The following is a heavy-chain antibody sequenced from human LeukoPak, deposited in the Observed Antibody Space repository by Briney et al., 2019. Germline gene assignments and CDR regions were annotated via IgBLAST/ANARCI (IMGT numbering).Heavy chain of an antibody. CDR1: GFSLSTTAMA. CDR2: IYWNDDK. V-gene: IGHV2-5*01. Sequence: SGPTLVKPTQTLTLTCTFSGFSLSTTAMAVGWIRQPPGKALEWLGLIYWNDDKRYSPSLKSRLTLTKGTSTNEVVFTLTNMDPVDTATYYCAHRRRGGILTGEFDYWGQGTLVTVSS. J-gene: IGHJ4*02. D-gene: IGHD3-9*01. CDR3: AHRRRGGILTGEFDY.